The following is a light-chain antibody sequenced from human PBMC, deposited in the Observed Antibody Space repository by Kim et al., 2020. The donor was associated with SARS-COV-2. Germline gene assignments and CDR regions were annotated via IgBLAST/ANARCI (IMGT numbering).Light chain of an antibody. CDR3: QSYDSVNHWV. CDR1: SGSIASNY. Sequence: KTVTISCTRSSGSIASNYVQWYQHRPGSAPTTVIYQDDLRPSGVPDRFSGSIDISSNSASLTTSGLKTEDEADYYCQSYDSVNHWVFGGGTQLTVL. J-gene: IGLJ3*02. CDR2: QDD. V-gene: IGLV6-57*03.